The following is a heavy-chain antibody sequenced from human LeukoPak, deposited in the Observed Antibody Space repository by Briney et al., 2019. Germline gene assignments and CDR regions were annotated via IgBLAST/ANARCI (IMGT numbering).Heavy chain of an antibody. Sequence: ASVKVSCKASGFTFTNYFMHWVRQVPGQGLEWMGMINPSGDFTSYAQKFQGRVTMTRDTSTSTVYMELSSLRAEDTAVYYCARDKVVGATYFDYWGQGTLVTVSS. J-gene: IGHJ4*02. CDR1: GFTFTNYF. D-gene: IGHD1-26*01. V-gene: IGHV1-46*01. CDR2: INPSGDFT. CDR3: ARDKVVGATYFDY.